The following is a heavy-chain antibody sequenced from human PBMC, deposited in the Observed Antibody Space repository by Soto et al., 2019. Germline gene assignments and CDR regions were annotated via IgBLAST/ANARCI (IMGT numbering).Heavy chain of an antibody. Sequence: QVQLVESGGGVVQPGRSLRLSCAASGFTFSSYGMHWVRQAPGKGLEWVAVISFDGRTTYYADSVKGRFTISRDNTENALYLRMSNLRAEDTAVCYGTRESNGRYSTSKWAFDDWGQGSVVTVSS. V-gene: IGHV3-30*03. CDR2: ISFDGRTT. D-gene: IGHD2-21*01. CDR1: GFTFSSYG. CDR3: TRESNGRYSTSKWAFDD. J-gene: IGHJ4*02.